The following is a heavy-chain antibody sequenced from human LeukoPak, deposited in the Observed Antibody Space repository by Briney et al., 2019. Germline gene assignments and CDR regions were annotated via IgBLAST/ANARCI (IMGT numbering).Heavy chain of an antibody. CDR1: GFTCISYA. CDR3: ARDPDDYVWGSYRYSRRLDY. Sequence: GGSLRLSCSASGFTCISYAMHWVRQAPGKGLEGVAVISYDGSNKYYANSLKGRFTIPRDNSKNTLHLQMNSLGAEDTAVSYCARDPDDYVWGSYRYSRRLDYWGQGTLVTVSS. CDR2: ISYDGSNK. J-gene: IGHJ4*02. V-gene: IGHV3-30-3*01. D-gene: IGHD3-16*02.